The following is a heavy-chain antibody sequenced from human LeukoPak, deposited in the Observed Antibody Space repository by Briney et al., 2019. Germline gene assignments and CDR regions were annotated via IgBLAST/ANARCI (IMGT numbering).Heavy chain of an antibody. D-gene: IGHD3-22*01. CDR1: GFTFSSYS. J-gene: IGHJ4*02. Sequence: GGSLRLSCAASGFTFSSYSMNWVRQAPGKGLEWVSSISSSSSYIYYADSVKGRFTISRDNAKNSLYLQMNSLRAEDTAVYYCARDRYYYDSSCQESFDYWGQGTLVTVSS. V-gene: IGHV3-21*01. CDR3: ARDRYYYDSSCQESFDY. CDR2: ISSSSSYI.